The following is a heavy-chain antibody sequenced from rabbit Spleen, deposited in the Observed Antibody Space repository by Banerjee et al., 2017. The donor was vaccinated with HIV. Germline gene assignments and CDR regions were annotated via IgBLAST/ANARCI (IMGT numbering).Heavy chain of an antibody. V-gene: IGHV1S45*01. CDR1: GFSFSSSYY. D-gene: IGHD2-1*01. CDR3: ARGATNGDNWFDL. CDR2: IYGGSGGST. Sequence: QEQLVESGGGLVQPEGSLTLSCTASGFSFSSSYYMCWVRQAPGKGLEWIACIYGGSGGSTYYASWATGRFTISKTSSTTVTLQMTSLTAADTATYFCARGATNGDNWFDLWGPGTLVTVS. J-gene: IGHJ4*01.